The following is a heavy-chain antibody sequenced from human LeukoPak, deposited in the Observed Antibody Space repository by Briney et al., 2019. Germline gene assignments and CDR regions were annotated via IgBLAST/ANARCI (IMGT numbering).Heavy chain of an antibody. V-gene: IGHV1-46*01. Sequence: ASVKVSCKASGYTFTSYYMHWVRQAPGQGLEWMGIINPSGGSTSYAQKFQGRVTMTRDMSTSTVYMELSSLRSEDTAVYYCARGDNYYDSSGYTRDYWGQGTLVTVSS. J-gene: IGHJ4*02. CDR1: GYTFTSYY. CDR2: INPSGGST. D-gene: IGHD3-22*01. CDR3: ARGDNYYDSSGYTRDY.